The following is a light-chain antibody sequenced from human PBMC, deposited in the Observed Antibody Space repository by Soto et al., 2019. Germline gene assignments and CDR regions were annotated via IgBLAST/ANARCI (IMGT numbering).Light chain of an antibody. CDR1: SSDVGGYSR. CDR3: CSYAGSYRDV. CDR2: DVS. J-gene: IGLJ1*01. V-gene: IGLV2-11*01. Sequence: QSALTQPLSVSGSPGQSVTISCTGTSSDVGGYSRVSWYQQHPGKAPTLMIYDVSKRPSGVPGRFSGSKSGNTASLTISGLQAEDEADYYCCSYAGSYRDVFGTGTKLTVL.